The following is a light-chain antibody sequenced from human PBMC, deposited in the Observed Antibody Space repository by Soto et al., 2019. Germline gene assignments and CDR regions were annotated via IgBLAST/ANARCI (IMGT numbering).Light chain of an antibody. CDR2: GAS. CDR1: QSVRSN. V-gene: IGKV3-20*01. CDR3: QQYGSSGT. J-gene: IGKJ1*01. Sequence: EIVMTQSPATLSVSPGERATLSCRASQSVRSNLAWYQQKPGQAPRLLIYGASNRATGIPDRFSGSGSGTDFTLTINRLEPEDFAVYYCQQYGSSGTFGQGTKVE.